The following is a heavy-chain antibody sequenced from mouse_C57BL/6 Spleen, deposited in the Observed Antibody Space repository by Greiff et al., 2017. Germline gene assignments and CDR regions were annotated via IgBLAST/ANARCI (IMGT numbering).Heavy chain of an antibody. Sequence: VQLVESGPGLVAPSPSLSITCTASGFSLTRYGVSWVRQPPGKGLEWLGVLWGDGSTNHHSALISRLSISKDNSKSQVFLKLNSLQTDYTATYSCDKSAIYDGYYPFAYWGQGTLVTVSA. V-gene: IGHV2-3*01. J-gene: IGHJ3*01. D-gene: IGHD2-3*01. CDR1: GFSLTRYG. CDR2: LWGDGST. CDR3: DKSAIYDGYYPFAY.